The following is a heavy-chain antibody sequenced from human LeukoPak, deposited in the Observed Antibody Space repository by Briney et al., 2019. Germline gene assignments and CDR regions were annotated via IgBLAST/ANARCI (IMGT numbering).Heavy chain of an antibody. D-gene: IGHD6-6*01. CDR1: GFTVSSNY. CDR3: ARGAARLGYFQH. J-gene: IGHJ1*01. V-gene: IGHV3-53*05. CDR2: IYTGGNT. Sequence: PGGSLRLSCAASGFTVSSNYMNWVRQAPGKGLEWVSLIYTGGNTFYADSVKGRFTISRDISKNTLYLQMGSLRAEDMAVYYCARGAARLGYFQHWGQGTLVTVSS.